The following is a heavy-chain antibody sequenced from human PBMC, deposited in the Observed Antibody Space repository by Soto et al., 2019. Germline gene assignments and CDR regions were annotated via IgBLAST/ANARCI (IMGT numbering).Heavy chain of an antibody. J-gene: IGHJ4*02. CDR2: VNWNGGST. V-gene: IGHV3-20*04. CDR3: VRGASLNFDY. Sequence: EVQLVESGGGVLRPGGSLRLSCAASGFIFDDYGMSWARQAPGKGLEWVSGVNWNGGSTGDADSVKGRFTISRDNAKNFLFLQMNSLRVDDTSFYYCVRGASLNFDYWGQGTLVTVSS. CDR1: GFIFDDYG. D-gene: IGHD1-26*01.